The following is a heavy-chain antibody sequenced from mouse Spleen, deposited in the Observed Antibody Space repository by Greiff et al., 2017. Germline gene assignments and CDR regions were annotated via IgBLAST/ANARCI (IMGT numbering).Heavy chain of an antibody. CDR1: GFSLTSYG. J-gene: IGHJ2*01. CDR3: ARITTVGGGYFDY. Sequence: VKLVESGPGLVQPSQSLSITCTVSGFSLTSYGVHWVRQPPGKGLEWLGVIWSGGSTDYNAAFISRLSISKDNSKSQVFFKMNSLQADDTAIYYCARITTVGGGYFDYWGQGTTLTVSS. CDR2: IWSGGST. V-gene: IGHV2-4*01. D-gene: IGHD1-1*01.